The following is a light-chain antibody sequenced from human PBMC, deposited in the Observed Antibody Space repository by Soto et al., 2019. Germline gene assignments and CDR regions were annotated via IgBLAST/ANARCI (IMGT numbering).Light chain of an antibody. J-gene: IGKJ1*01. Sequence: EIVLTQSPGTLSLSPGERATLSCTASQTVSSTYLAWYQQKPGQAPSLRIYGASSRATGIPDKFSGRGSGTDFTLTISRLEPEDSAVYYCQHYSMSPWTFGQGTKVEVK. CDR2: GAS. V-gene: IGKV3-20*01. CDR1: QTVSSTY. CDR3: QHYSMSPWT.